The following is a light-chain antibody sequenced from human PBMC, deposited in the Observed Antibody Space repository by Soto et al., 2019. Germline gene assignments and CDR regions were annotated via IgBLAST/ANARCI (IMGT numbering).Light chain of an antibody. J-gene: IGLJ2*01. Sequence: QSALTQPPSASGSPGQSVTISCTGTSSXVGGYNYVSWYQQHPGKAPKLMIYEVSKRPSGVPDRFSGSKSGNTASLTVSGXXXXXXXXYYCSSYAGSNNLVFGGGTKLTVL. V-gene: IGLV2-8*01. CDR1: SSXVGGYNY. CDR3: SSYAGSNNLV. CDR2: EVS.